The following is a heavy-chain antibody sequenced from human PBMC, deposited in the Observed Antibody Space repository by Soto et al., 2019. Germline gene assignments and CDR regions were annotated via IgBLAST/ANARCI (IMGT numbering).Heavy chain of an antibody. V-gene: IGHV1-69*12. CDR3: ARLNPRPDGSGSYYPPPFDY. Sequence: QVQLVQSGAEVKKPGSSVKVSCKASGGTFSSYAISWVRQAPGQGLEWMGGIIPIFGTANYAQKFQGRVTIPADESPGTADMGRSSLRSADTAVYYCARLNPRPDGSGSYYPPPFDYWGQGALVAVSS. D-gene: IGHD3-10*01. CDR2: IIPIFGTA. CDR1: GGTFSSYA. J-gene: IGHJ4*02.